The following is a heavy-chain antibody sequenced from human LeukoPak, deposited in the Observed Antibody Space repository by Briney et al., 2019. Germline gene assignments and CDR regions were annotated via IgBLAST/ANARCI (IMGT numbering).Heavy chain of an antibody. CDR2: ISYDGTNK. Sequence: GRSLRLSCAASGFTFSSYGMHWVRQAPGKGLEWVAVISYDGTNKNYGDSVKGRFTISRDNSKNTLYVQMNSLRAEDTAVYYCAGTTGTGAFDIWGQGTMVTVSS. D-gene: IGHD4-17*01. CDR1: GFTFSSYG. V-gene: IGHV3-30*03. CDR3: AGTTGTGAFDI. J-gene: IGHJ3*02.